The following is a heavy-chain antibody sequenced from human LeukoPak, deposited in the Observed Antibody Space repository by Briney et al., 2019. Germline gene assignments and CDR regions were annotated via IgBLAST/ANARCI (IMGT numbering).Heavy chain of an antibody. J-gene: IGHJ5*02. V-gene: IGHV4-4*07. Sequence: PSETLSLTCTVSGGSISSYYWSWIRQPAGKGLEWIGRIYTTGSTNYNPSLKSRVTMSIDTSKKQFSLKLTSVTAADTAVYYCARHFVFYFRVDYYGSGSYRYWFDPWGQGTLVTVSS. CDR1: GGSISSYY. CDR3: ARHFVFYFRVDYYGSGSYRYWFDP. CDR2: IYTTGST. D-gene: IGHD3-10*01.